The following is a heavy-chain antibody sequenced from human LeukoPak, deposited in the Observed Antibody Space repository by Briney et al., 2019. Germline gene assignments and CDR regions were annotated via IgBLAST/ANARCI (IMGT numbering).Heavy chain of an antibody. CDR1: AGSLTTYY. D-gene: IGHD3-16*02. CDR2: TYDTGST. Sequence: PSESLSLTCRLSAGSLTTYYWSWLRPPHERGREWIGYTYDTGSTNYNPSVKSRVTISVDTSKNQFSLKMNSVTAADTALYYCARTDGNSFYPYYYMDVWGKGTTVTVSS. CDR3: ARTDGNSFYPYYYMDV. V-gene: IGHV4-59*01. J-gene: IGHJ6*03.